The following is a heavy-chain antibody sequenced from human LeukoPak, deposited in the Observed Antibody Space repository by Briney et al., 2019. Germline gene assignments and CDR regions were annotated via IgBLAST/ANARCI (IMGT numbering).Heavy chain of an antibody. D-gene: IGHD3-22*01. J-gene: IGHJ4*02. CDR3: ARGGDDDSSGYYLYYFDY. CDR2: IYYSGST. CDR1: GGSISSYY. Sequence: SETLSLTCTVSGGSISSYYWSWLRQPPGKGLEWIGYIYYSGSTNYNPSLKSRVTISVDTSKNQFSLKLSSVTAADTAVYYCARGGDDDSSGYYLYYFDYWGQGTLVTVSS. V-gene: IGHV4-59*01.